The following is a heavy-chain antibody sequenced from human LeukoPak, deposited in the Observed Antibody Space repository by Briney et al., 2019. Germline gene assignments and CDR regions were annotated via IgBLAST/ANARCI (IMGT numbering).Heavy chain of an antibody. CDR2: INHSGST. CDR1: GGSFSGYY. J-gene: IGHJ5*02. D-gene: IGHD2-2*01. CDR3: ARAYYCSSNSCLNWFDP. V-gene: IGHV4-34*01. Sequence: SETLSLTCGVYGGSFSGYYWSWIRQPPGKGLEWIGEINHSGSTNYNPSLKSRVTISVDTSKNQFSLKLSSVTAADTAVYYCARAYYCSSNSCLNWFDPWGQGTLVTVSS.